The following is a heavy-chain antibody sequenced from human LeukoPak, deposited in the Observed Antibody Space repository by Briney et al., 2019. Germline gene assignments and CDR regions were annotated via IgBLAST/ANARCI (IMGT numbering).Heavy chain of an antibody. CDR3: ARHRYSGYDYLLIFDY. V-gene: IGHV4-59*08. CDR2: IYYSGST. Sequence: PSETLSLTCTVSGGSISSYYWSWIRQPPGKGLEWIGYIYYSGSTNYNPSLKSRVTISVDTSKNQFSLKLSSVTAADTAVYYCARHRYSGYDYLLIFDYWGQGTLVTVSS. CDR1: GGSISSYY. J-gene: IGHJ4*02. D-gene: IGHD5-12*01.